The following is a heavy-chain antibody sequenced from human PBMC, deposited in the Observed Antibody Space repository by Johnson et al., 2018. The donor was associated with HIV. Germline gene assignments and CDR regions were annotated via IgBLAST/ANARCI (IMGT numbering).Heavy chain of an antibody. CDR3: AKEMEGYYGSGKGDAFDI. V-gene: IGHV3-23*01. D-gene: IGHD3-10*01. CDR1: GFTFSSYA. Sequence: QAGRSLRLFCAASGFTFSSYAMSWVRQAPGKGLEWVSASSGSGGRTYYADSVKGRFTISRDNSKNTLYLQMNSLRAEDTAVYYCAKEMEGYYGSGKGDAFDIWGQGTMVTVSS. J-gene: IGHJ3*02. CDR2: SSGSGGRT.